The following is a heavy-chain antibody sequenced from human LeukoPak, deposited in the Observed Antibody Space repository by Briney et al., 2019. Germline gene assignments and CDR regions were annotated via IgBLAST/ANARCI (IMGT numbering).Heavy chain of an antibody. CDR3: ARDIRERDGYNDDAFDI. CDR1: GGTFSSYA. CDR2: IIPILGIA. V-gene: IGHV1-69*04. Sequence: SVKVSCKASGGTFSSYAISWVRQAPGQGLEWMGRIIPILGIANYAQKFQGRVTITADKSTSTACMELSSLRSEDTAVYYCARDIRERDGYNDDAFDIWGQGTMVTVSS. D-gene: IGHD5-24*01. J-gene: IGHJ3*02.